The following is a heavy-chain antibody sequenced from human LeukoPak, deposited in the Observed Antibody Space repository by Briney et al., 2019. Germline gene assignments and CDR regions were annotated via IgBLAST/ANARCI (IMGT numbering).Heavy chain of an antibody. D-gene: IGHD3-22*01. CDR3: ARYDGSGYSVDY. CDR1: GGSFSGYY. Sequence: SETLSLTCAVYGGSFSGYYWSWIRQPPGKGLEWIGEINHSGSTNYNPSLKSRVTISVDTSKNQFSLKLSSVTAADTAVYYCARYDGSGYSVDYWGQGTLVTVSS. J-gene: IGHJ4*02. CDR2: INHSGST. V-gene: IGHV4-34*01.